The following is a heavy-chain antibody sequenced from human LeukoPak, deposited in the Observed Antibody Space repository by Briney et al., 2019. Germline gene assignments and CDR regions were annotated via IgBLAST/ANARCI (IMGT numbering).Heavy chain of an antibody. CDR1: GFTFSSYG. V-gene: IGHV3-30*02. D-gene: IGHD2-2*01. CDR3: AKDRGYCSSTSCYPGGYYYYYMDV. CDR2: IRYDGSNK. Sequence: PGGSLRLSCAASGFTFSSYGMHWVRQAPGEGLEWVAFIRYDGSNKYYADSVKGRFTISRDNSKNTLYLQMNSLRAEDTAVYYCAKDRGYCSSTSCYPGGYYYYYMDVWGKGTTVTVSS. J-gene: IGHJ6*03.